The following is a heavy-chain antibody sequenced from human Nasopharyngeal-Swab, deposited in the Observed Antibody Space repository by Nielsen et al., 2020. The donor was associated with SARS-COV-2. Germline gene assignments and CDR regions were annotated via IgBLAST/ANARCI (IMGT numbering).Heavy chain of an antibody. D-gene: IGHD3-22*01. Sequence: WVRQAPGQGLEWMGIINPSGGSTSYAQKFQGRVTMTRNTSTSTVYMELSSLRSEDTAVYYCARVVYYYDSSGYYSDYWGQGTLVTVSS. J-gene: IGHJ4*02. CDR2: INPSGGST. CDR3: ARVVYYYDSSGYYSDY. V-gene: IGHV1-46*01.